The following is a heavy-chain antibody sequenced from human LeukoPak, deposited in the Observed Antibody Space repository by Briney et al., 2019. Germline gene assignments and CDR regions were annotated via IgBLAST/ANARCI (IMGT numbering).Heavy chain of an antibody. J-gene: IGHJ6*03. CDR3: ARGLRVGYGSGSYYNGAFDYYYYMDV. V-gene: IGHV4-59*12. Sequence: SETLSLTCTVSGGSISSYYWSWIRQPPGKGLEWIGYIYYSGSTNYNPSLKSRVTISVDTSKNQFSLKLSSVTAADTAVYYCARGLRVGYGSGSYYNGAFDYYYYMDVWGKGTTVTVSS. CDR2: IYYSGST. CDR1: GGSISSYY. D-gene: IGHD3-10*01.